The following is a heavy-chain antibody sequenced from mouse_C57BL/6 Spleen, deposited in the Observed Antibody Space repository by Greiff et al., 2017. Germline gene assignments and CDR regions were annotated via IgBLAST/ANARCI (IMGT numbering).Heavy chain of an antibody. J-gene: IGHJ3*01. CDR1: GFTFTDYY. D-gene: IGHD4-1*01. Sequence: EVQLVESGGGLVQPGGSLSLSCAASGFTFTDYYMSWVRQPPGQALEWLGFISNKANGYTTEYSASVKGRFTISRDNSQSILYLQMNALRAEDSATYYCARSGTGRFAYWGQGTLVTVSA. CDR3: ARSGTGRFAY. V-gene: IGHV7-3*01. CDR2: ISNKANGYTT.